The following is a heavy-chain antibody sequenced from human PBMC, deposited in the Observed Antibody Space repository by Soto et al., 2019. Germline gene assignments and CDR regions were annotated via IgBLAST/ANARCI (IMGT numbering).Heavy chain of an antibody. J-gene: IGHJ6*02. V-gene: IGHV4-4*02. CDR3: AKARRDYYYYYGMDV. CDR2: IYHSGST. Sequence: SETLSLTCAVSGGSISSSNWWSWVRQPPGKGLEWIGEIYHSGSTNYNPSLKSRVTISVDKSKNQFSLKLSSVTAADTAVYYCAKARRDYYYYYGMDVWGQGTTVTVSS. CDR1: GGSISSSNW.